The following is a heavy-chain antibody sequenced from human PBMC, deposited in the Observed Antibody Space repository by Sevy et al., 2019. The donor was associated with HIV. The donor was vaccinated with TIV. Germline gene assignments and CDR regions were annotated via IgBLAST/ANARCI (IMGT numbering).Heavy chain of an antibody. Sequence: ASVKVSCQVSGYTLSELSMHWVRLAPGKGREWMGSFDPEDEETTYAQQFQGRVTMTEDTSTDTAYIGLSSLRSEEPAVDYCATTKDYYESSGSPFDYWGQGTRVTVSS. CDR2: FDPEDEET. D-gene: IGHD3-22*01. CDR1: GYTLSELS. J-gene: IGHJ4*02. V-gene: IGHV1-24*01. CDR3: ATTKDYYESSGSPFDY.